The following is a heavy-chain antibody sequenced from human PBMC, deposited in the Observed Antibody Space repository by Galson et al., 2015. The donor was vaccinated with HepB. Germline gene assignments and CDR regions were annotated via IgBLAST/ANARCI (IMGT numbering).Heavy chain of an antibody. CDR3: ARGRMLGYCTNGVCYGEYYYYYGMDV. CDR2: INPNSGGT. V-gene: IGHV1-2*04. CDR1: GYTFTGYY. J-gene: IGHJ6*02. D-gene: IGHD2-8*01. Sequence: SVKVSCKASGYTFTGYYMHWVRQAPGQGLEWMGWINPNSGGTNYAQKFQGWVTMTRDTSISTAYMELSRLRSDDTAGYYCARGRMLGYCTNGVCYGEYYYYYGMDVWGQGTTVTVSS.